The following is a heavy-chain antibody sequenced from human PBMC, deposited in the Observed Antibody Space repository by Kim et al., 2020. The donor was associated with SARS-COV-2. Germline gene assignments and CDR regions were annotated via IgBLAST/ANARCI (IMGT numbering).Heavy chain of an antibody. J-gene: IGHJ3*02. CDR2: IYYTAST. V-gene: IGHV4-59*01. CDR3: ASSYYGSSGSWAGAFDI. Sequence: SETLSLTCTVSGGSISSYYWSWIRQPPGKGLEWLGYIYYTASTNYNPSLKSRVTISVDTSQNQFSLKLNSVTAADTAVYYCASSYYGSSGSWAGAFDIWGQGTMVTVSS. CDR1: GGSISSYY. D-gene: IGHD3-22*01.